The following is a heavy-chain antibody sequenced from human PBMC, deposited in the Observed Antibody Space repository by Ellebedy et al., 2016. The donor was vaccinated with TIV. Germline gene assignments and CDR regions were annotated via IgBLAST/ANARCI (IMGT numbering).Heavy chain of an antibody. CDR1: GFTFSSYA. CDR3: AKGRTSEYQLLGLRRSYYYYGMDV. V-gene: IGHV3-23*01. Sequence: GGSLRLXXAASGFTFSSYAMSWVRQAPGKGLEWVSAISGSGGSTYYADSVKGRFTISRDNSKNTLYLQMNSLRAEDTAVYYCAKGRTSEYQLLGLRRSYYYYGMDVWGQGTTVTVSS. D-gene: IGHD2-2*01. CDR2: ISGSGGST. J-gene: IGHJ6*02.